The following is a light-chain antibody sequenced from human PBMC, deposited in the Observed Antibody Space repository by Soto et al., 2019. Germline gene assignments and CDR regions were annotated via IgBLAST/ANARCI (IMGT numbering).Light chain of an antibody. Sequence: EIVLTQSPGTLSLSPGERATLSCRATQSVSSTYLACYQKKPGQARRLLIYGASSRATGIPDSFSGSGSGADFTLTSSRLEPEVFAVYYWQQNDSPPRTFGQGTKVEIK. CDR1: QSVSSTY. CDR3: QQNDSPPRT. V-gene: IGKV3-20*01. J-gene: IGKJ1*01. CDR2: GAS.